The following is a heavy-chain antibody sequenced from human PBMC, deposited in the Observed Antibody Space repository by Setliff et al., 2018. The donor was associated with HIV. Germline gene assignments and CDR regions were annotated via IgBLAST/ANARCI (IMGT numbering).Heavy chain of an antibody. CDR1: GYTFTGYY. CDR3: ARGMDYYDTSGYYQYYFDY. CDR2: INPNNGGT. Sequence: ASVKVSCKASGYTFTGYYIHWVRQAPGQGLEWMGWINPNNGGTNYAQKFQGRVTMTRDTSIGTAYMELSRLRSDDTAVYYCARGMDYYDTSGYYQYYFDYWGQGTLVTVSS. V-gene: IGHV1-2*02. D-gene: IGHD3-22*01. J-gene: IGHJ4*02.